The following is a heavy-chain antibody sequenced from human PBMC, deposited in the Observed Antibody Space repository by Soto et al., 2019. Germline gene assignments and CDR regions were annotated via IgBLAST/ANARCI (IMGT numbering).Heavy chain of an antibody. CDR2: INHSGST. D-gene: IGHD3-22*01. J-gene: IGHJ6*02. Sequence: SETLSLTCAVYGGSFSGYYWSWIRQPPGKGLEWIGEINHSGSTNYNPSLKSRVTISVDTSKNQFSLKLSSVTAADTAVYYCARVDYYYDSSGYYYDDYGMDVWGQGTTVTV. V-gene: IGHV4-34*01. CDR3: ARVDYYYDSSGYYYDDYGMDV. CDR1: GGSFSGYY.